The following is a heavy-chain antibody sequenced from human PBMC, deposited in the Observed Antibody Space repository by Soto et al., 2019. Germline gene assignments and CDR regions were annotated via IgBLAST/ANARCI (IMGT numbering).Heavy chain of an antibody. V-gene: IGHV3-23*01. D-gene: IGHD6-13*01. Sequence: GGSLRLSCAASGFTFSSYAMSWVRQAPGKGLEWVSAIRGSGGSTYYADSVKGRFTISRDNSKNTLYLQMNSLRAEDTAVYYCAKDLLSSYSSSWYSGDYWGQGTLVTVSS. CDR1: GFTFSSYA. CDR3: AKDLLSSYSSSWYSGDY. CDR2: IRGSGGST. J-gene: IGHJ4*02.